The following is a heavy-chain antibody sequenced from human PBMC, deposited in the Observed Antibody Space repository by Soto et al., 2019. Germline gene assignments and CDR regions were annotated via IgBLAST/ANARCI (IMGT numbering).Heavy chain of an antibody. J-gene: IGHJ6*02. CDR2: NSGSGGST. CDR1: GFTFSSYA. D-gene: IGHD3-3*01. CDR3: AKDLYYDFWSGYYDYYYYYGMDV. Sequence: GGSLRLSCAASGFTFSSYAMSWVRQAPGKGLEWVSANSGSGGSTYYADSVKGRFTISRDNSKNTLYLQMNSLRAEDTAVYYCAKDLYYDFWSGYYDYYYYYGMDVWGQGTTVTVSS. V-gene: IGHV3-23*01.